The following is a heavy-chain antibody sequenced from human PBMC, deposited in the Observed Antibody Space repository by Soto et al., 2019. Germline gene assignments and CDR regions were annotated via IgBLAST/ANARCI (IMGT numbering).Heavy chain of an antibody. CDR1: GFTFDDYT. J-gene: IGHJ6*02. V-gene: IGHV3-43*01. CDR3: AKDRGGYDFWSGYDYCYYGMDV. D-gene: IGHD3-3*01. CDR2: ISWDGGST. Sequence: GGSLRLSCAASGFTFDDYTMHWVRQAPGKGLEWVSLISWDGGSTYYADSVKGRFTISRDNSKNSLYLQMNSLRTEDTALYYCAKDRGGYDFWSGYDYCYYGMDVWGQGTTVTVSS.